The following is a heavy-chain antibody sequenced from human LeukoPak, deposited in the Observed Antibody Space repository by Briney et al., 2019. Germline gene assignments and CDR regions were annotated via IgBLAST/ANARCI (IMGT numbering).Heavy chain of an antibody. V-gene: IGHV4-59*12. CDR3: ARESRRRWSRGLEV. CDR1: GGSISSYY. Sequence: SETLSLTCTVSGGSISSYYWSWIRQPPGKGLEWIGYIYYSGSTNYNPSLKSRVTISVDTSKNQFSLKLSSVTAADTAVYYCARESRRRWSRGLEVWGQGTMVTVSS. J-gene: IGHJ3*01. CDR2: IYYSGST. D-gene: IGHD6-19*01.